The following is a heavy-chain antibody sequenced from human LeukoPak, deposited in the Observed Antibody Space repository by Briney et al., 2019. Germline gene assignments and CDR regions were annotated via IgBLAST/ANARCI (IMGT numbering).Heavy chain of an antibody. CDR3: AKGMLGYGDPSDAFDI. V-gene: IGHV3-23*01. D-gene: IGHD4-17*01. Sequence: GGSLRLSCAASGFTFSSYAMSWVRQAPGKGREWVSAISGSGGSTYYADSVKGRFTISKDNSKNTLYLQMSSLRAEDTAVYYCAKGMLGYGDPSDAFDIWGQGTMVTVSS. CDR1: GFTFSSYA. J-gene: IGHJ3*02. CDR2: ISGSGGST.